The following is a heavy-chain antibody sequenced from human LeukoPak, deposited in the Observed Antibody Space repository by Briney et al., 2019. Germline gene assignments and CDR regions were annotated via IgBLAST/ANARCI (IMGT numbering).Heavy chain of an antibody. CDR3: ARARLLGYCSSTSCYNWFGP. D-gene: IGHD2-2*01. V-gene: IGHV4-34*01. CDR1: GGSFSGYY. Sequence: SETLSLTCAVYGGSFSGYYWSWIRQPPGKGLEWIGEINHSGSTNYNPSLKSRVTISVDTSKNQFSLKLSSVTAADTAVHYCARARLLGYCSSTSCYNWFGPWGQGTLVTVSS. CDR2: INHSGST. J-gene: IGHJ5*02.